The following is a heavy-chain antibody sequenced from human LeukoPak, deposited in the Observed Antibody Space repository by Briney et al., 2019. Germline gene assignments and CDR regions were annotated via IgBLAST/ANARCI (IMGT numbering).Heavy chain of an antibody. CDR3: AKAGRELLRRYYGMDV. V-gene: IGHV3-23*01. J-gene: IGHJ6*02. CDR2: ISGSGGST. CDR1: GFTFSSYA. D-gene: IGHD1-26*01. Sequence: PGGSLRLSCAASGFTFSSYAMSWVRQAPGKGLEWVSAISGSGGSTYYADSVKGRFTISRDNSKNTLYLQMNSLRAEDTAVYYCAKAGRELLRRYYGMDVWGQGTTVTVSS.